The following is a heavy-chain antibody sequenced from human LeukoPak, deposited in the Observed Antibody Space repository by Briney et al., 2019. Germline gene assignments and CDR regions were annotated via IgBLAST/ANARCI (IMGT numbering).Heavy chain of an antibody. D-gene: IGHD1-26*01. Sequence: GRSLRLSCAASGFIFSSYGMHWVRQAPGKGLEWVAVIWYDGSNKNYVDSVKGRFTISRDNSKNTPYLQMNSLRAEDTAVYYCARDGSYYEIDYWGQGTLVTVSS. V-gene: IGHV3-33*01. CDR3: ARDGSYYEIDY. J-gene: IGHJ4*02. CDR2: IWYDGSNK. CDR1: GFIFSSYG.